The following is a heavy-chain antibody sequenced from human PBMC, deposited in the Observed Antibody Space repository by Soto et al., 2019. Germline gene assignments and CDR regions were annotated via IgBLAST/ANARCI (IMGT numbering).Heavy chain of an antibody. CDR2: ISYDGSNK. D-gene: IGHD3-10*01. J-gene: IGHJ6*02. CDR3: AKDRYPFITMVRGVIIDGMDF. V-gene: IGHV3-30*18. CDR1: GFTFSSYG. Sequence: GGSLRLSCAASGFTFSSYGMHWVRQAPGKGLEWVAVISYDGSNKYYADSVKGRFTISRDNSKNTLYLQMNSLRAEDTAVYYCAKDRYPFITMVRGVIIDGMDFWCQGTTVTVSS.